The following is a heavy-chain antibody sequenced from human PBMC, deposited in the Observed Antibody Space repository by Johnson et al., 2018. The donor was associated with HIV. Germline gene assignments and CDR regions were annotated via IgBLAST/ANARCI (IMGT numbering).Heavy chain of an antibody. Sequence: QMLLVESGGGVVQPGGSLRLSCAASGFTVSSNYMSWVRQAPGKGLEWVAVISYDGSNKYYADSVKGRFTISRDNSKNTLHLQMNSVNAEDTAMYYCARGGSSGWSGFLAFDIWGQGTMVTVSS. CDR1: GFTVSSNY. CDR3: ARGGSSGWSGFLAFDI. CDR2: ISYDGSNK. D-gene: IGHD6-19*01. V-gene: IGHV3-30*14. J-gene: IGHJ3*02.